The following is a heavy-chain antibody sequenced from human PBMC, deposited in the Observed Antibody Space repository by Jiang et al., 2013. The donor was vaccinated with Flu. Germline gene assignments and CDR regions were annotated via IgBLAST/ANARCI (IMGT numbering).Heavy chain of an antibody. CDR3: ARESEGMDV. CDR2: IYPGDSDT. Sequence: WVRQMPGKGLEWMGIIYPGDSDTRYSPSFQGQVSISADKSISTAYLQWSSLKASDSAMYYCARESEGMDVWGQGTTVTVSS. J-gene: IGHJ6*02. V-gene: IGHV5-51*01.